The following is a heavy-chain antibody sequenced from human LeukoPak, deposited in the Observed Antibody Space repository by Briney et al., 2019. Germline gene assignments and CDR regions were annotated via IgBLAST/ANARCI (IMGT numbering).Heavy chain of an antibody. CDR3: ATERYGDYYY. D-gene: IGHD4-17*01. V-gene: IGHV3-23*01. J-gene: IGHJ4*02. CDR1: GFTLSSYA. CDR2: ISGSGGST. Sequence: PGGSLRLSCAASGFTLSSYAMSWARQAPGKGLEWVSAISGSGGSTYYADSVKGRSTISRDNSKNTLYLQMNSLRAEDTAVYYCATERYGDYYYWGQGTLVTVSS.